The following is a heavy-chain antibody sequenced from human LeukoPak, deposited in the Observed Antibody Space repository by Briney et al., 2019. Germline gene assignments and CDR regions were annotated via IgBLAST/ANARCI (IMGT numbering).Heavy chain of an antibody. D-gene: IGHD6-19*01. J-gene: IGHJ4*02. CDR1: GFTFNTYW. CDR2: IKQDGSEK. CDR3: ARAPRDSGWYPPWYFDY. V-gene: IGHV3-7*01. Sequence: TGGSLRLSCAASGFTFNTYWMRWVRQAPGKGLEWVANIKQDGSEKYYVDSVKGRFTISRDNAKNSLYLQMNSLRAEDTAVYYCARAPRDSGWYPPWYFDYWGQGTLVTVSS.